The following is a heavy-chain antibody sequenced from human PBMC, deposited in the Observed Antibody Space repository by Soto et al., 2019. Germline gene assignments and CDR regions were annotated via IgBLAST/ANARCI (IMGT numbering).Heavy chain of an antibody. V-gene: IGHV3-53*01. CDR1: GFSVGGNY. CDR3: ARGPNFDC. Sequence: EERLVQSGGGLVQPGGSLRLSCAASGFSVGGNYMSWVRQAPGKGLKLVSLIYSGGNPFYADSMKSRFTLTRDNSNNMLYFQRDSLRAEDMAVYYCARGPNFDCWGQGTLVIVSS. CDR2: IYSGGNP. J-gene: IGHJ5*01.